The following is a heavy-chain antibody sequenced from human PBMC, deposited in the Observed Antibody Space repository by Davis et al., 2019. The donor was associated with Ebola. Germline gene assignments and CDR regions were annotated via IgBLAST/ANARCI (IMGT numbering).Heavy chain of an antibody. Sequence: ASVKVSCKASGYTFTRNGISWVRQAPGQGLEWMGWISAYNGNTNYAQKLQGRVTMTTETSTSTAYMELRSLRSDDTAVYYCARDRGLIAAAGTKDYWGQGTLVTVSS. CDR2: ISAYNGNT. J-gene: IGHJ4*02. CDR1: GYTFTRNG. V-gene: IGHV1-18*01. CDR3: ARDRGLIAAAGTKDY. D-gene: IGHD6-13*01.